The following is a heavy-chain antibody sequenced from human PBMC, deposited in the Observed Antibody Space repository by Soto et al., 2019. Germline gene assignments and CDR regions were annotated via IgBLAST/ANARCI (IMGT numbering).Heavy chain of an antibody. CDR3: ARESLPAAIRYFYYGMDV. V-gene: IGHV4-4*02. CDR2: IYHSGST. Sequence: AVSGGSISSTNWWSWVRRPPGKGLEWIGEIYHSGSTNYNPSFKSRVTISVDTSKKQFSLKLSSVTAADTAVYYCARESLPAAIRYFYYGMDVWGQGTTVTVSS. CDR1: GGSISSTNW. J-gene: IGHJ6*02. D-gene: IGHD2-2*01.